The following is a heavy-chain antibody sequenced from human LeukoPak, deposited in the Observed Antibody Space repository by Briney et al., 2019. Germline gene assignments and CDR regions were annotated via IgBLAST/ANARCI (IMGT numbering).Heavy chain of an antibody. V-gene: IGHV3-30*18. Sequence: GGSLRLSCAASGFIFSNYGMHWVRQAPGKGLEWVAVISYDGSFKYYVDSVKGRFTISRDNSKNTLFLQMNSLRAEDTAVYYCAKGQRRHVDIVATIPFDYWGQGTLVTVSS. CDR2: ISYDGSFK. CDR1: GFIFSNYG. D-gene: IGHD5-12*01. CDR3: AKGQRRHVDIVATIPFDY. J-gene: IGHJ4*02.